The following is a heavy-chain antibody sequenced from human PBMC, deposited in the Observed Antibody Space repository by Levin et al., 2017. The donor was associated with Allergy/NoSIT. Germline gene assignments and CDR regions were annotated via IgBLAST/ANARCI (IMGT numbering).Heavy chain of an antibody. Sequence: PGGSLRLSCSASGFTFSNYGMHWVRQVTGEGLEWVSAIGSAGDTYYPGSVQGRFTIFRDNAKNSLYLQMDSLRAGDTAVYYCARDRTYYDSRGYRHYYFDYWGQGTLVTVSS. CDR1: GFTFSNYG. V-gene: IGHV3-13*01. CDR2: IGSAGDT. D-gene: IGHD3-22*01. CDR3: ARDRTYYDSRGYRHYYFDY. J-gene: IGHJ4*02.